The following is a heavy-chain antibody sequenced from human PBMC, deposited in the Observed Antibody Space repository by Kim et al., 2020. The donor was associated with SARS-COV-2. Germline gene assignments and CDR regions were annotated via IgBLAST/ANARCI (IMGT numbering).Heavy chain of an antibody. CDR1: GGSFSGYY. CDR2: INHSGST. J-gene: IGHJ6*02. D-gene: IGHD6-13*01. Sequence: SETLSLTCAVYGGSFSGYYWSWIRQPPGKGLEWIGEINHSGSTNYNPSLKSRVTISVDTSKNQFSLKLSSVTAADTAVYYCARAPPSQQRSRVMDVWGQGTTVTVSS. V-gene: IGHV4-34*01. CDR3: ARAPPSQQRSRVMDV.